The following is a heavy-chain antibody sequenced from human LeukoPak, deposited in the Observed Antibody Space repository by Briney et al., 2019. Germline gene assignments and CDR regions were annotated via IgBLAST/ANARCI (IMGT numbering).Heavy chain of an antibody. J-gene: IGHJ3*02. V-gene: IGHV3-21*01. CDR1: GFTFSSYS. Sequence: PGKSLRLSCAASGFTFSSYSMNWVRQAPGKGLEWVSSISSSSSYIYYADSVKGRFTISRDNAKNSLYLQMNSLRAEDTAVYYCARDRTTVVTHDAFDIWGQGTMVTVSS. D-gene: IGHD4-23*01. CDR2: ISSSSSYI. CDR3: ARDRTTVVTHDAFDI.